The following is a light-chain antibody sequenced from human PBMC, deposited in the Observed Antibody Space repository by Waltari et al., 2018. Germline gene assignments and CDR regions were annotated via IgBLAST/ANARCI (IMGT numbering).Light chain of an antibody. CDR2: EGS. J-gene: IGLJ3*02. V-gene: IGLV2-23*01. Sequence: QSALTQPAPVSGSPGQSITISCTGTSSDVGIYNLVSWYQHHPGKAPQLMIYEGSKRPSGVSNRFSGSKSDNMASLTISGLQAEDEADYYCCSYGGSSSNWVFGGGTKLTVL. CDR1: SSDVGIYNL. CDR3: CSYGGSSSNWV.